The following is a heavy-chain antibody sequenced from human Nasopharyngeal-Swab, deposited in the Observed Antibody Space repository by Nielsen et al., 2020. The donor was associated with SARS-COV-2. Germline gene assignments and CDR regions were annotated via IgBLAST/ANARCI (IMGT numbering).Heavy chain of an antibody. V-gene: IGHV3-21*04. D-gene: IGHD3/OR15-3a*01. J-gene: IGHJ4*02. CDR3: AKDMEEDWLLSPIDY. Sequence: GGSLRLSCAGSGFSFSSYSMNWVRQAPGKGLEWVSSISSSSSYIYYADSVKGRFTISRDNSKNTLYLQMNSLRAEDTAVYYCAKDMEEDWLLSPIDYWGQGTLVTVSS. CDR1: GFSFSSYS. CDR2: ISSSSSYI.